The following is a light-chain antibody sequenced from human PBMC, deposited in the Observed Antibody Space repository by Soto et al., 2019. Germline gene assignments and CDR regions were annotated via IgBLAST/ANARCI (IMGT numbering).Light chain of an antibody. J-gene: IGKJ3*01. CDR2: GAS. CDR1: QSVSSSY. CDR3: QQYGSSPGLT. V-gene: IGKV3-20*01. Sequence: EIVLTQSPGTLSLSPGERATLSCRASQSVSSSYLAWYQQKPGQAPRLLIYGASSRATGIPDRFSGSGSGTDFTLTNSRLEPEDFAVYYCQQYGSSPGLTFGPGTKVDIK.